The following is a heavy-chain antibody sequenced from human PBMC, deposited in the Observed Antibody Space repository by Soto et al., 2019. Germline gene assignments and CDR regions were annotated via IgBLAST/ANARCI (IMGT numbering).Heavy chain of an antibody. D-gene: IGHD2-21*02. J-gene: IGHJ6*02. CDR2: ISHDGSNK. V-gene: IGHV3-30-3*01. CDR3: AREDYCGGDCYSQSSYYGMDV. Sequence: QVQLVESGGGVVQPGRSLRLSCAASRFTFSSYAMHWVRQAPGKGLEWVAVISHDGSNKYFADSVKGRFTISRDNSKKTLYLQMNSLRAEDTAVYYCAREDYCGGDCYSQSSYYGMDVWGQGTTVTVSS. CDR1: RFTFSSYA.